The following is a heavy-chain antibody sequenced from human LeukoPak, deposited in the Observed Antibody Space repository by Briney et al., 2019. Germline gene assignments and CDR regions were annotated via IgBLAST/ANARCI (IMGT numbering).Heavy chain of an antibody. Sequence: GGSLRLSCAASGFTFSSYEMNWVRQAPGKGLEWVSYISSSGSYIYYADSVKGRFTISRDNAKNSLYLQMNSLRAEDTAVYYCARPGSGSYLYYYMDVWGKGTTVTVSS. CDR2: ISSSGSYI. CDR1: GFTFSSYE. D-gene: IGHD3-10*01. CDR3: ARPGSGSYLYYYMDV. J-gene: IGHJ6*03. V-gene: IGHV3-21*05.